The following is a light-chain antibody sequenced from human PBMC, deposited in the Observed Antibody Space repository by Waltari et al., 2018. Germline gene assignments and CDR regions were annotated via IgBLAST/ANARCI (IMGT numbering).Light chain of an antibody. Sequence: DIQMTQSPSSISASVVDSVTMTCRASQGIGSWLAWYQQKPGKAPKLLIYGASTLQSGVPSRFSGSGSGTDFILTISSLQPEDFATYYCQQANSLVFTFGPGTKVDVK. CDR1: QGIGSW. J-gene: IGKJ3*01. V-gene: IGKV1-12*01. CDR3: QQANSLVFT. CDR2: GAS.